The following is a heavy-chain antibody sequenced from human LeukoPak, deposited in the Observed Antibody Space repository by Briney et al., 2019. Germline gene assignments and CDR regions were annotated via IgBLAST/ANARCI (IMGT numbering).Heavy chain of an antibody. V-gene: IGHV3-23*01. CDR2: ISGSGGST. J-gene: IGHJ4*02. D-gene: IGHD4-17*01. CDR1: GFTFSSYA. Sequence: GGSLRLSCAASGFTFSSYAMSWVRQAPGKGLEWVSAISGSGGSTYYAVSVKGRFTISRDNSKNTLYLQMNSLRAEDTAVYYCAKKAVGKTGDPGPFAGWGQGTLVTVSS. CDR3: AKKAVGKTGDPGPFAG.